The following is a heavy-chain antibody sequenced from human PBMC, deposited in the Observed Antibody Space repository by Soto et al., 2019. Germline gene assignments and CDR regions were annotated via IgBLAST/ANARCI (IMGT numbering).Heavy chain of an antibody. V-gene: IGHV4-34*01. J-gene: IGHJ5*02. CDR2: INHSGGT. D-gene: IGHD2-2*02. CDR1: GGSFSGYY. Sequence: SETLSLTCAVYGGSFSGYYWSWIRQPPGKGLEWIGEINHSGGTNYNPSLKSRVTISVDTSKNQFSLKLSSVTAADTAVYYCARGRGDIVVVPAAIGNWFDPWGQGTLVTVSS. CDR3: ARGRGDIVVVPAAIGNWFDP.